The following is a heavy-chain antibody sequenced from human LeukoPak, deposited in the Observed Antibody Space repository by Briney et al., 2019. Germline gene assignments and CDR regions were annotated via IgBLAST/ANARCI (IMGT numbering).Heavy chain of an antibody. CDR3: ASNWNYIRGYGMDV. CDR1: GFTFNNYW. Sequence: GGSLRLSCVASGFTFNNYWVSWVRQAPGKRLQWVANINQDGTEKHYVDSVRDRFSISRDNAKNSLYLQMNSLRAEDTAVYYCASNWNYIRGYGMDVWGQGTTVTVSS. CDR2: INQDGTEK. J-gene: IGHJ6*02. D-gene: IGHD1-7*01. V-gene: IGHV3-7*01.